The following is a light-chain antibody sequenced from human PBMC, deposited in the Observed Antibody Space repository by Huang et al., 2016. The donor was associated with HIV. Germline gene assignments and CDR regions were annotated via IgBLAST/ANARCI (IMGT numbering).Light chain of an antibody. J-gene: IGKJ2*01. CDR3: QQYFISPYT. CDR1: QTMSSW. CDR2: DAS. Sequence: DIQMTQSPTSLFASVGDRVTFTCRASQTMSSWLAWYQQKPGKAPKLLIYDASTLESGVSSRFSGSGSGTEFTLTISSLQPDDVGTYYCQQYFISPYTFGQGTKLEIK. V-gene: IGKV1-5*01.